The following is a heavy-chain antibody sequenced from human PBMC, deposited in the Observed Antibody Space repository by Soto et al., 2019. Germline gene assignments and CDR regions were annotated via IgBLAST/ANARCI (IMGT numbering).Heavy chain of an antibody. J-gene: IGHJ4*02. CDR2: IYSGGST. Sequence: GGSLRLSXAASGFTVSTNYMSWVRQAPGKGLEWVSLIYSGGSTYYADSVKGRFTISSDNSKNTLYLQMNSLRAEDTAVYYCARRSSGYPYYFDYWGQGTLVTVSS. CDR1: GFTVSTNY. D-gene: IGHD3-22*01. CDR3: ARRSSGYPYYFDY. V-gene: IGHV3-53*01.